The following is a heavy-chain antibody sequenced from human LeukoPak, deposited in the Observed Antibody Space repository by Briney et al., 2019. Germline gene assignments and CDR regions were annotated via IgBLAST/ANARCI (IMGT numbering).Heavy chain of an antibody. Sequence: PSETLSLACTVSGGSISFHYWSWIRQPPGKGLEWIGYFHLSGSTYYDPSLRSRVTISGDTSKNQFSLRLNSVTAADTAVYYCARGGVWYFDLWGRGTLVTVSS. CDR3: ARGGVWYFDL. CDR2: FHLSGST. V-gene: IGHV4-59*11. D-gene: IGHD3-16*01. CDR1: GGSISFHY. J-gene: IGHJ2*01.